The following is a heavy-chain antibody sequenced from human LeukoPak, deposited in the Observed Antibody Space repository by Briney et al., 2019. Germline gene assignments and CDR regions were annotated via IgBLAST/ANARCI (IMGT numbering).Heavy chain of an antibody. Sequence: SETLSLTCAVYGGSFSGYYWSWIRQPPGKGVEWIGEIYHSGSTNYNPSLKSRVTISVDKSKNQFSLKLSSVTAADTAVYYCASRGPWFDPWGQGTLVTVSS. J-gene: IGHJ5*02. CDR1: GGSFSGYY. CDR3: ASRGPWFDP. CDR2: IYHSGST. V-gene: IGHV4-34*01.